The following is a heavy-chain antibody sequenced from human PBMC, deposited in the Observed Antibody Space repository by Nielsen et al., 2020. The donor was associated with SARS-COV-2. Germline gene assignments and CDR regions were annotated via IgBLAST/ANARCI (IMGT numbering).Heavy chain of an antibody. CDR3: AVATIVAYPYYGMDV. V-gene: IGHV3-53*04. CDR1: GFSFSAYA. D-gene: IGHD5-24*01. Sequence: GESLKISCAASGFSFSAYAMTWVRQAPGKGLEWVSVIYSFGTTYYADSVKGRFTISRHISKNMLYLQMSSLRAEDTAVYYCAVATIVAYPYYGMDVWGQGTTVTVSS. CDR2: IYSFGTT. J-gene: IGHJ6*02.